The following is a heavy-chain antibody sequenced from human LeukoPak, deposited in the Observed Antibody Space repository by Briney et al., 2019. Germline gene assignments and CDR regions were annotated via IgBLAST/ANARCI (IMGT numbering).Heavy chain of an antibody. CDR2: IGGSGDRR. V-gene: IGHV3-23*01. Sequence: GGSLRLSCAASGFTFDSYTMTWVRQAPGKGLEWVSTIGGSGDRRNYAASVKGRFTISRDNSKNTLYLQMNSLRAEDTAIYYCAKAVHGDTRTEDSFYYGLDVWGQGTTVTVSS. CDR3: AKAVHGDTRTEDSFYYGLDV. D-gene: IGHD4-17*01. CDR1: GFTFDSYT. J-gene: IGHJ6*02.